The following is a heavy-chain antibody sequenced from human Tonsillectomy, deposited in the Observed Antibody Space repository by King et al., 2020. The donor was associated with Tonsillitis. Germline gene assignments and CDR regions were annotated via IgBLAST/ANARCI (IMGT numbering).Heavy chain of an antibody. J-gene: IGHJ6*02. V-gene: IGHV3-30*02. CDR3: AKAAERAKYYYGMDV. CDR2: IRSDGSNK. Sequence: VQLVESGGGVVQPGGSLRLSCAASGFTFSSYDMNWVRQAPGKGLEWVAFIRSDGSNKYYADYVKGRFTISRDNSKNTLNVQINSLRAEDTGVYYCAKAAERAKYYYGMDVWGQGTTVTVSS. CDR1: GFTFSSYD. D-gene: IGHD6-13*01.